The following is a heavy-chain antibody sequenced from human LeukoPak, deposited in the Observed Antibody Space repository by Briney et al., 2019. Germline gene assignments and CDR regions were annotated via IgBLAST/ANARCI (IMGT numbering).Heavy chain of an antibody. Sequence: PSETLSLTCTVSGGSISSGGYYWSWIRQPPGKGLEWIGSIYYSGSTYYNPSLKSRVTISVDTSKNQFSLKLSSVTAADTAVYYCASHSRTYSGYDQGDYWGQGTLVTVSS. V-gene: IGHV4-39*07. J-gene: IGHJ4*02. CDR3: ASHSRTYSGYDQGDY. CDR1: GGSISSGGYY. CDR2: IYYSGST. D-gene: IGHD5-12*01.